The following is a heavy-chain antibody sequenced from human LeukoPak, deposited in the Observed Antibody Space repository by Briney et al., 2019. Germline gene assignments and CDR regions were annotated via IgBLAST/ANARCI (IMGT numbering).Heavy chain of an antibody. J-gene: IGHJ5*02. CDR2: ISSSGSTI. D-gene: IGHD3-22*01. CDR3: AREVDYYDRSRTGFDP. Sequence: GGSLRLSCAASGFTFSDYYMSWIRQAPGKGLEWVSYISSSGSTIYYADSVKGRFTISRDNAKNSLYRQMNSLRAEDTAVYYCAREVDYYDRSRTGFDPWGRGTLVTVSS. V-gene: IGHV3-11*01. CDR1: GFTFSDYY.